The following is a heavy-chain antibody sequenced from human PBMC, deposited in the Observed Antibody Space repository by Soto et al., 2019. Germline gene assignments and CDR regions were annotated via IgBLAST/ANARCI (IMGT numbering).Heavy chain of an antibody. CDR1: GFTFSDHY. CDR2: IRNKANNYAT. D-gene: IGHD2-2*01. V-gene: IGHV3-72*01. Sequence: GGSLRLSCAASGFTFSDHYMDWVRQAPGKGLEWVGRIRNKANNYATEYAASVKGRFTISRDDSKNSLYLQMNSLETEDTAVYSCARERIYYNNITCFYFANWGQGTLVTGSS. J-gene: IGHJ4*02. CDR3: ARERIYYNNITCFYFAN.